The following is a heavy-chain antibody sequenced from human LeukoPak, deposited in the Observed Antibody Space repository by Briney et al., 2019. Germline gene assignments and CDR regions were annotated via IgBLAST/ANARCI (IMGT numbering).Heavy chain of an antibody. CDR2: IIPIFGTA. V-gene: IGHV1-69*05. Sequence: SVKVSCKASGGTFSSYAISWVRQAPGQGLEWMGRIIPIFGTANYAQKFQGRVTITTDESTSTAYMELRSLRSEDTAVYYCAEGPFMVRGAQLVVWGQGTLVTVSS. CDR1: GGTFSSYA. J-gene: IGHJ4*02. CDR3: AEGPFMVRGAQLVV. D-gene: IGHD3-10*01.